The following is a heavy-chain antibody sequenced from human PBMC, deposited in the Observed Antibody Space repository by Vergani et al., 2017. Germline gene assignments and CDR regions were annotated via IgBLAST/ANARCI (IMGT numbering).Heavy chain of an antibody. CDR2: IYYSGCT. V-gene: IGHV4-39*01. Sequence: QLQLQESGPGLVKPSATLSLTCSVSGASIRSSNYYWGWIRQPPGKGLEWIASIYYSGCTYYNPSLKSRVTISVDTSKNPFSLKLSSVTAAEPAVYFCARHPTVEWLVKLGWFDPWGQGILVTVSS. CDR1: GASIRSSNYY. CDR3: ARHPTVEWLVKLGWFDP. D-gene: IGHD6-19*01. J-gene: IGHJ5*02.